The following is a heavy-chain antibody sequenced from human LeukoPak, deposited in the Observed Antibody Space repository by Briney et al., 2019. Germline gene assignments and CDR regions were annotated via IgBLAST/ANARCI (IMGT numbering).Heavy chain of an antibody. CDR2: TYYSGST. CDR1: GGSISSGGYY. CDR3: ASVSSYGDDY. J-gene: IGHJ4*02. V-gene: IGHV4-31*03. D-gene: IGHD4-17*01. Sequence: SETLSLTCTVSGGSISSGGYYWSWIRQHPGKGLEWIGYTYYSGSTYYNPSLQSRVTISVDTSKDQFSLQLSSVTAADTAVYYCASVSSYGDDYWGQGTLVTVSS.